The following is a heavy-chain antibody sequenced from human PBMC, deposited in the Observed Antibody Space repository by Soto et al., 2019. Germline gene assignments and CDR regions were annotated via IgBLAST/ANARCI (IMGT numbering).Heavy chain of an antibody. V-gene: IGHV4-59*08. CDR2: IYYTGNT. CDR3: AGYLGYCDTNTCSSYKWFDP. D-gene: IGHD3-16*01. J-gene: IGHJ5*02. Sequence: PSETLSLTCIGSGGSISSYYWSWIRQSPGKGLEWIGYIYYTGNTNYNPSPRSRVTISLDTSKNQFSLTLNSVTAADAAVYYCAGYLGYCDTNTCSSYKWFDPWGQGTLVTVSS. CDR1: GGSISSYY.